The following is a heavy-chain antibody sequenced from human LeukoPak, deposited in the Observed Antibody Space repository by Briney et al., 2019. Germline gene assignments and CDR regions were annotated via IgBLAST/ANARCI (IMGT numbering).Heavy chain of an antibody. CDR1: GGSISSSSYY. J-gene: IGHJ5*02. Sequence: SETLSLTCTVSGGSISSSSYYWGWIRQPPGKGLEWIGSIYYSGSTYYNPSLKSRVTISVDTSKNQFSLKLSSVTAADTAVYYCAREALRPSRWFDPWGQGTLVTVSS. CDR2: IYYSGST. CDR3: AREALRPSRWFDP. D-gene: IGHD4-17*01. V-gene: IGHV4-39*02.